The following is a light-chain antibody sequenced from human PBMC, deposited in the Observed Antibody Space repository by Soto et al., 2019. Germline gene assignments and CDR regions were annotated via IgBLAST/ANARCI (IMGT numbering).Light chain of an antibody. J-gene: IGLJ3*02. CDR2: DVS. V-gene: IGLV2-14*01. Sequence: QSVLTQPASVSGSPGQSITISCTGTSSDDGGYNYVSWYQQHPGKAPKLMIYDVSNRPSGVSNRFSGSKSGNTAPLTISGLQAEDEADYYCSSYTSSSTWVFGGGTKLTVL. CDR3: SSYTSSSTWV. CDR1: SSDDGGYNY.